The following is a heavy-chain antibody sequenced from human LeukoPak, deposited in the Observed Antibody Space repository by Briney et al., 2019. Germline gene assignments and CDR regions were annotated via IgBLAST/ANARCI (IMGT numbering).Heavy chain of an antibody. CDR3: TTAQFFNSSGSLAY. Sequence: SETLSLTCTVSGGSISSGGYYWSWIRQHPGKGLEWVGYIYYSGSTYYNPSLKSRVTISVDTSKNQFSLKLSSVTAADTAVYYCTTAQFFNSSGSLAYWGQGTLVTVSS. D-gene: IGHD3-22*01. CDR2: IYYSGST. V-gene: IGHV4-31*03. CDR1: GGSISSGGYY. J-gene: IGHJ4*02.